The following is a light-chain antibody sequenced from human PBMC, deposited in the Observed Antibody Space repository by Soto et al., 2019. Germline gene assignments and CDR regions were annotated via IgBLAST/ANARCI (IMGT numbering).Light chain of an antibody. CDR1: QSLNTR. CDR2: DAS. V-gene: IGKV1-5*02. Sequence: DIQLTQSPSTLSESVGDRVTLICRASQSLNTRLAWYQQRPGKAPKLLIYDASTLESGVPSRFSGGGSGTEFTLTINNLQPDDLATYICQQYKSYSTFGRGTKVEI. J-gene: IGKJ1*01. CDR3: QQYKSYST.